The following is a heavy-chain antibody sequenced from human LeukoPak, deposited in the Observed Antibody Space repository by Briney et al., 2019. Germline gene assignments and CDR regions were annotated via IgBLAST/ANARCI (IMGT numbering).Heavy chain of an antibody. CDR1: GLTFSSSA. J-gene: IGHJ4*02. Sequence: GGSLRLSCAASGLTFSSSAMSWVRQAPGKGLGWVSVIDGSGQTTYYADSMKGRFTISRDNSKNTVYLQLTSLRVEDTAVYYCAKVAAWTYFDSWGQGTLVTVSS. V-gene: IGHV3-23*01. D-gene: IGHD3/OR15-3a*01. CDR2: IDGSGQTT. CDR3: AKVAAWTYFDS.